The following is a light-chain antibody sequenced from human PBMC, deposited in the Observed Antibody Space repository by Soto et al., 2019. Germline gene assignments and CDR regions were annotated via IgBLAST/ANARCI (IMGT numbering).Light chain of an antibody. CDR3: KQYNSYPWT. J-gene: IGKJ1*01. CDR2: DAS. CDR1: QSISSW. Sequence: DIQMTQSPSTLSASVGDRVTITCRASQSISSWLAWYQQKPGKAPKLLIYDASSLESGVPSRFSGSGSGTEFTLTISSLQPDDFATYYCKQYNSYPWTFGQGNKVDI. V-gene: IGKV1-5*01.